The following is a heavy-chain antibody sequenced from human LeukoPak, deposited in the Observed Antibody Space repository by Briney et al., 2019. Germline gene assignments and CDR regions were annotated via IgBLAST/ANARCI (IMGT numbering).Heavy chain of an antibody. CDR2: IYTSGST. CDR3: ARDRIYGDYRSDYYYYMDV. CDR1: GGSISSGSYY. Sequence: SQTLSLTCTVSGGSISSGSYYWSWIRQPAGKGLEWIGRIYTSGSTNYNPSLRSRVTISVDTSKNQFSLKLSSVTAADTAVYYCARDRIYGDYRSDYYYYMDVWGKGTTVTVSS. D-gene: IGHD4-17*01. V-gene: IGHV4-61*02. J-gene: IGHJ6*03.